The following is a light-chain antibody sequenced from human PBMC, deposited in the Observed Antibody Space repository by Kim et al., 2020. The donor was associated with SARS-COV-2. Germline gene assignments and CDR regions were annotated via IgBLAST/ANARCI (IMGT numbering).Light chain of an antibody. J-gene: IGKJ2*01. CDR1: QSVLYSANNKNF. CDR2: WAS. V-gene: IGKV4-1*01. CDR3: QQYYNTPYT. Sequence: DIVLTQSPDSLAVSLGERATINCRSSQSVLYSANNKNFIAWYQQRPGQPLKLLTYWASTRESGVPDRFSGSGSGTDFTLTISSLQAEDVAVYYCQQYYNTPYTFGQGTKLEI.